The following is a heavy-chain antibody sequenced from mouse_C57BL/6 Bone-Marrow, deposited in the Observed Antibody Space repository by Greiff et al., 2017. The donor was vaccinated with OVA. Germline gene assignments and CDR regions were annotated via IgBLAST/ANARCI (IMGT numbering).Heavy chain of an antibody. V-gene: IGHV1-81*01. J-gene: IGHJ3*01. CDR3: ARDWGHYYGSSRAY. D-gene: IGHD1-1*01. CDR1: GYTFTSYG. CDR2: IYPRSGNT. Sequence: QVQLKQSGAELARPGASVKLSCKASGYTFTSYGISWVKQRTGQGLEWIGEIYPRSGNTYYNEKFKGKATLTADKSSSTAYMELRSLTSEDSAVYFCARDWGHYYGSSRAYWGQGTLVTVSA.